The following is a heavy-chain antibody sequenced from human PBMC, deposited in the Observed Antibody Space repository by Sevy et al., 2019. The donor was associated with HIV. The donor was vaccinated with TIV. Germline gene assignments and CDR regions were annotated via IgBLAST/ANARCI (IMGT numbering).Heavy chain of an antibody. V-gene: IGHV3-23*01. CDR2: ISGSGGST. J-gene: IGHJ4*02. D-gene: IGHD6-13*01. CDR1: GFTFSSYA. CDR3: ATYSSSWYFDY. Sequence: GGSLRLSCAASGFTFSSYAMSWVRQAPGKGLEWVSAISGSGGSTYYADSVEGRFTISRDNSKNTLYLQMNSLRAEDTAVYYCATYSSSWYFDYWGQGTLVTVSS.